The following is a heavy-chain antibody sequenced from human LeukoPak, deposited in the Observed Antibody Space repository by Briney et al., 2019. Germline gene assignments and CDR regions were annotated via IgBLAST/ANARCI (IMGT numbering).Heavy chain of an antibody. J-gene: IGHJ4*02. CDR3: ARPIMVRDHYFDY. D-gene: IGHD3-10*01. CDR1: GYSFTSYW. Sequence: GESLKISCKGSGYSFTSYWIGWVRQMPGKGLEWMGIIYPGDSDTRYSPSFQGQVTISADKSISTAYLQWSSLKVSDTAMYYCARPIMVRDHYFDYWGQGTLVTVSS. V-gene: IGHV5-51*01. CDR2: IYPGDSDT.